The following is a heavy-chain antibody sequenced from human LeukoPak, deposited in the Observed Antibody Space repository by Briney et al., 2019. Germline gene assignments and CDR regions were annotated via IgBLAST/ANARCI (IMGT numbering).Heavy chain of an antibody. D-gene: IGHD2-21*02. V-gene: IGHV3-11*01. Sequence: GGSLRLSCAASGFTFSDYYMSWIRQAPGKGLEWVSYISSSGSTIYYADSVKGRFTISRDNSKNTLYLQMNSLRAEDTAVYYCAKDLPARHIVVVTAIKPFDYWGQGTLVTVSS. J-gene: IGHJ4*02. CDR2: ISSSGSTI. CDR3: AKDLPARHIVVVTAIKPFDY. CDR1: GFTFSDYY.